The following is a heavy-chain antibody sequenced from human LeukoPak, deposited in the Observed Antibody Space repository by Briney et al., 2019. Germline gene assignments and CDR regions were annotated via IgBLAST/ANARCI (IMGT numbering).Heavy chain of an antibody. V-gene: IGHV3-23*01. CDR1: GFTFSSYA. Sequence: GGYLRLYCAASGFTFSSYAMSWVRQAPGKGLEWVSGTSGSGGSTYYAGSVKGRFTISRDNSKNTLYLQMNSLRVEDTAVYYCAKNGGSQCYSHLDSWGQGTLVTVSS. CDR3: AKNGGSQCYSHLDS. J-gene: IGHJ4*02. CDR2: TSGSGGST. D-gene: IGHD2-15*01.